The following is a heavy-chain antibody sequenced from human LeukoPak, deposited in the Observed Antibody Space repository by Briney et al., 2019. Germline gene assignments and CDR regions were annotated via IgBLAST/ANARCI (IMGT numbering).Heavy chain of an antibody. CDR1: GYTFTGYY. D-gene: IGHD1-26*01. CDR3: ARDTWELLGYFDY. CDR2: INPNSGGT. J-gene: IGHJ4*02. Sequence: ASVKVSRKASGYTFTGYYMHWVRQAPGQGLEWMGWINPNSGGTNYAQKFQGRVTMTRDTSISTAYMELSRLRSDDTAVYYCARDTWELLGYFDYWGQGTLVTVSS. V-gene: IGHV1-2*02.